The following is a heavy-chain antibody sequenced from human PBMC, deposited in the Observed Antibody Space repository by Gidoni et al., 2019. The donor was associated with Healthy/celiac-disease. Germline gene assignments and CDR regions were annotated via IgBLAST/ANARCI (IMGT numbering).Heavy chain of an antibody. CDR3: ARVIVVGTPGAFDI. Sequence: EVQLVESGGGLVQPGGSLRLSCAASGFPVSSNYMSWVRQAPGKGLEWVSVIYSGGSTYYADSVKGRFTISRHNSKNTLYLQMNSLRAEDTAVYYCARVIVVGTPGAFDIWGQGTMVTVSS. CDR1: GFPVSSNY. J-gene: IGHJ3*02. CDR2: IYSGGST. V-gene: IGHV3-53*04. D-gene: IGHD2-21*01.